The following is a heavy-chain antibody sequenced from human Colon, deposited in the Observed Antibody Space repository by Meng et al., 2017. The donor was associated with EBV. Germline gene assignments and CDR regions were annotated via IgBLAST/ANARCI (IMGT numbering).Heavy chain of an antibody. CDR1: GFTFSSSA. CDR2: ISGSGLST. J-gene: IGHJ4*02. CDR3: ATALY. V-gene: IGHV3-23*01. D-gene: IGHD2-15*01. Sequence: EGQLWESGVCLVSPGGSLRLSCAASGFTFSSSALSWVRQAPGRGLEWVSTISGSGLSTYYADSVKGRFTISRDNSKNTLYLQMNSLRAEDTALYYCATALYWGQGTLVTVSS.